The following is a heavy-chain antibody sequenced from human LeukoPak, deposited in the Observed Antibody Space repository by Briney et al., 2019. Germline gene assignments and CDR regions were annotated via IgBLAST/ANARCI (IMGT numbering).Heavy chain of an antibody. CDR2: FYYSGST. CDR1: GGSISSSSYF. D-gene: IGHD3-9*01. V-gene: IGHV4-39*01. Sequence: PSETLSLTCTVSGGSISSSSYFWGWIRQPPGKGLEWIGTFYYSGSTYYNPSLKSRVTISVDTSNNQFSLKLSSMTAADTAVYYCARHLYVDRLSPFGFWGQGTLVTVSS. CDR3: ARHLYVDRLSPFGF. J-gene: IGHJ4*02.